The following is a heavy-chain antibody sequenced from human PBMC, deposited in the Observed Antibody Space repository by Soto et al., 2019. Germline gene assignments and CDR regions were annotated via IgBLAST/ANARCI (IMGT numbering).Heavy chain of an antibody. J-gene: IGHJ4*02. CDR1: GGSFSGYY. CDR2: INHSGST. Sequence: QVQLQQWGAGLLTPSETLSITCAVYGGSFSGYYWSWIRQPPGKGLEWIGEINHSGSTNYNPSLKSRVTISVDTSKNQFSLKLSSVTGADTAVYYCARGRWLRSSFDFWGQGTLVTVSS. CDR3: ARGRWLRSSFDF. V-gene: IGHV4-34*01. D-gene: IGHD5-12*01.